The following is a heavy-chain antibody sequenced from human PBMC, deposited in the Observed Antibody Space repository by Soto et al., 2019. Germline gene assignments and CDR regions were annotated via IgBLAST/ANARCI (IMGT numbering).Heavy chain of an antibody. D-gene: IGHD2-15*01. CDR2: INSYNGNT. J-gene: IGHJ4*02. CDR1: GYIFINYV. CDR3: ATSAGVVAGDEY. Sequence: QVQLVQSGAEVKKPGASVKVSCKASGYIFINYVSSWVRQAPGQGIEWMGWINSYNGNTNSAQKVQSRVTTTTDTSTNTAYMELRSLAADDTAVYYGATSAGVVAGDEYWGQGTLVTVSS. V-gene: IGHV1-18*01.